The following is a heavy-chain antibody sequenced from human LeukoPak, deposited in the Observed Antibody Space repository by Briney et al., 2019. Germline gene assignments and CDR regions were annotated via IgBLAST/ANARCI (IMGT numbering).Heavy chain of an antibody. CDR1: GFTVSSNY. V-gene: IGHV3-53*01. Sequence: GGSLRLSCAASGFTVSSNYMSWVRQAPGKGLEWVSVIYSGGSTYYADSVKGRFTISRDNSKNTLYLQMNSLRAEDTAVYYCARDGQGSWPHYYYGMDVWGQGTTVTVSS. CDR3: ARDGQGSWPHYYYGMDV. CDR2: IYSGGST. D-gene: IGHD6-13*01. J-gene: IGHJ6*02.